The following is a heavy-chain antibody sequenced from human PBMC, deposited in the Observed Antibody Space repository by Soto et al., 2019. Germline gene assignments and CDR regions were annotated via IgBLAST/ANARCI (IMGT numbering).Heavy chain of an antibody. CDR1: GFTFSSYA. CDR3: AHHRAPRAPFDY. CDR2: ISGSGGST. J-gene: IGHJ4*02. V-gene: IGHV3-23*01. Sequence: GSLRLSCAAPGFTFSSYAMSWVRQAPGKGLEWVSAISGSGGSTYYADSVKGRFTISRDNSKNTLYLQMNSLRAEDTAVYYCAHHRAPRAPFDYWGQGTLVTVSS.